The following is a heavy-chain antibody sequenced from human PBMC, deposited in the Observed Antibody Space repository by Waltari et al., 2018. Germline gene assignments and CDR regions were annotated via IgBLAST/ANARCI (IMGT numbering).Heavy chain of an antibody. CDR3: ARDLSCRGVDCFPPYRHYYMDV. Sequence: VQLVESGGTMVQPGSSLKLSCSASGFTLSDYAFHWVRLAPGKGLEWVATISYNADTKMYADSVEGRLTISRDNSKNTVSLQMNSLKPEDTAIYYCARDLSCRGVDCFPPYRHYYMDVWGKGTTVTVSS. D-gene: IGHD2-21*02. CDR1: GFTLSDYA. V-gene: IGHV3-30-3*01. CDR2: ISYNADTK. J-gene: IGHJ6*03.